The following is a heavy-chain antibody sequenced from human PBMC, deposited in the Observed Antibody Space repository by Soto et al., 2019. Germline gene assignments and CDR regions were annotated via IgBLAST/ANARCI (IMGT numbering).Heavy chain of an antibody. CDR3: ARNATVTTCFDY. CDR2: IYYSGST. V-gene: IGHV4-31*03. J-gene: IGHJ4*02. Sequence: QVQLQESGPGLVKPSQTLSLTCTVSGGSISSDNYYWSWIRQHPGKGLEWIGYIYYSGSTYYNPSLKSRVTLSVDTSKNQFSLKLSSVTAADTAVYYCARNATVTTCFDYWGQGTLVTVSS. D-gene: IGHD4-17*01. CDR1: GGSISSDNYY.